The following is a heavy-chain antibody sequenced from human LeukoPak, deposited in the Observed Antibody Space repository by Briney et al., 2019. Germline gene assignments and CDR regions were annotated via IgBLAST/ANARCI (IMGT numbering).Heavy chain of an antibody. D-gene: IGHD3-22*01. CDR3: ARAQYYCDSSGAVGFDP. Sequence: GGSLRLSCAAFGFTFSSYSMNWVRQAPGKGLEWVSSISSSSSYIYYADSVKGRFTISRDNAKNSLYLQMNSLRAEDTAVYYCARAQYYCDSSGAVGFDPWGQGTLVTVSS. CDR2: ISSSSSYI. CDR1: GFTFSSYS. V-gene: IGHV3-21*01. J-gene: IGHJ5*02.